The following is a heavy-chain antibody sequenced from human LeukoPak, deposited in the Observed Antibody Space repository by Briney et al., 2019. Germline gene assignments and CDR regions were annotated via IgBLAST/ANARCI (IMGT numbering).Heavy chain of an antibody. D-gene: IGHD2-15*01. Sequence: PGGSLRLSCAASGFTFSSYGMHWVRQAPGKGLEWVAFIRYDGSNKYYADSVKGRFTISRDNSKNTLYLQMNSLRAEDTAVYYCATDYLGYCSGGSCYRSLNYWGQGTLVTVSS. J-gene: IGHJ4*02. CDR3: ATDYLGYCSGGSCYRSLNY. V-gene: IGHV3-30*02. CDR1: GFTFSSYG. CDR2: IRYDGSNK.